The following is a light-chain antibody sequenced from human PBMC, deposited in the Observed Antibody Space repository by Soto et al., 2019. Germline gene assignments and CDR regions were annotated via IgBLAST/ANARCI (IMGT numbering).Light chain of an antibody. CDR3: QQSHSNPRT. Sequence: DIQMTQSPSSLSASVGDRVTITCRASQRISSYLNWYQQKPGKAPKLMIYAASRLQSGVPSRFSGSGSGTDFTLTISSLQPEDFATYSCQQSHSNPRTFGQGTKVEIK. CDR2: AAS. CDR1: QRISSY. J-gene: IGKJ1*01. V-gene: IGKV1-39*01.